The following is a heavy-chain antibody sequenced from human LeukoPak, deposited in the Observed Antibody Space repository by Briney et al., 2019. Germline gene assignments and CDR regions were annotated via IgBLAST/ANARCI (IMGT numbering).Heavy chain of an antibody. J-gene: IGHJ1*01. CDR3: TTDRYYDNSELQFQH. V-gene: IGHV3-15*01. CDR2: IKRETDGGTI. CDR1: GFTLNNAW. D-gene: IGHD3-22*01. Sequence: PGGPLRLSCAASGFTLNNAWMSWVRQAPGKGLEWLGRIKRETDGGTIDYAAPVKGRFTISRDDSRNTLYLQMDSLKIEDTAVYYCTTDRYYDNSELQFQHWGQGTLATVSS.